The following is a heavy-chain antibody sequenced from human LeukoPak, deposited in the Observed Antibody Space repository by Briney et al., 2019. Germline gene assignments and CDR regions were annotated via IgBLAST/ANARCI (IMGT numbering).Heavy chain of an antibody. Sequence: GLEWIGRIYTSGSTNYNPSLKSRVTMSVDTSKNQFSLKLSSVTAADTAVYYCARGHFGFDYWGQGTLVTVSS. CDR2: IYTSGST. J-gene: IGHJ4*02. V-gene: IGHV4-4*07. CDR3: ARGHFGFDY. D-gene: IGHD3-16*01.